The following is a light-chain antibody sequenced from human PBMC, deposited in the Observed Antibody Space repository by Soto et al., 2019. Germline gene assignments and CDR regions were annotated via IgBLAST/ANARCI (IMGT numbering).Light chain of an antibody. CDR3: QQYNNWPPQIT. V-gene: IGKV3D-15*01. J-gene: IGKJ5*01. CDR1: QTVGRS. CDR2: DAS. Sequence: EIVMTQSPATLSLSPGERATLSCRSIQTVGRSLAWYQQKPGQAPRLLISDASNRATGIPARFSGSGSGTDFTLTINSLQSEDFAVYYCQQYNNWPPQITFGQGTRLEI.